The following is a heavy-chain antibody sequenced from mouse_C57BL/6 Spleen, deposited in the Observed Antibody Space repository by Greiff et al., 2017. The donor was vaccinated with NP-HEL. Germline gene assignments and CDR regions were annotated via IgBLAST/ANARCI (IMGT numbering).Heavy chain of an antibody. J-gene: IGHJ2*01. CDR2: IDPSDSYT. V-gene: IGHV1-69*01. D-gene: IGHD2-3*01. Sequence: QVQLQQPGAELVMPGASVKLSCKASGYTFTSYWMHWVKQRPGQGLEWIGEIDPSDSYTNYNQKFKGKSTLTVDKSSSTAYMQLSSLTSEDSAVYYCARSGDGYSFDYWGQGTTLPVSS. CDR3: ARSGDGYSFDY. CDR1: GYTFTSYW.